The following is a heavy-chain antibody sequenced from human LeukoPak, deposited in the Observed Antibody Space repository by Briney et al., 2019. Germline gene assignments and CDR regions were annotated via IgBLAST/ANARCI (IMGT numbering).Heavy chain of an antibody. Sequence: SVKVSCKASGFTFTSSAMQWVRQARGQRLEWIGWIVVGSGNTNYAQKFQERVTITRDMSTSTAYMELSSLRSEDTAVYYCARALWFGELPSFDYWGQGTLVTVSS. J-gene: IGHJ4*02. CDR2: IVVGSGNT. D-gene: IGHD3-10*01. V-gene: IGHV1-58*02. CDR1: GFTFTSSA. CDR3: ARALWFGELPSFDY.